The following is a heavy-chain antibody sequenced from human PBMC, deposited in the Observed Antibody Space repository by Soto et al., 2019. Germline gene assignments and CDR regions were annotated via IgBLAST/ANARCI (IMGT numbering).Heavy chain of an antibody. D-gene: IGHD1-26*01. V-gene: IGHV3-53*01. J-gene: IGHJ4*02. CDR2: IYSGGST. CDR1: GFSVSTNY. Sequence: GGSLRLSCAASGFSVSTNYMTWVRQAPGKGLEWVSVIYSGGSTYYADSVRGRFTISRDNSKNTLYLQMNSLRAEDTAVYYCARGSGSLYYFDYWGQGTLVTVSS. CDR3: ARGSGSLYYFDY.